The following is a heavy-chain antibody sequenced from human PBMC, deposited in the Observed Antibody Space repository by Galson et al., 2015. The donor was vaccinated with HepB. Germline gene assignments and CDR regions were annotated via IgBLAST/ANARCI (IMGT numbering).Heavy chain of an antibody. CDR3: ARSVADSGSYCSYLDY. CDR2: ISPDNGER. J-gene: IGHJ4*02. D-gene: IGHD3-10*01. V-gene: IGHV1-18*04. Sequence: SVRVSCKASGFSFISYGISWVRQAPGQGLEWVGWISPDNGERNYAQKFKGRVTMTTDTPTSTAFMELSSLRYHDTTRYYCARSVADSGSYCSYLDYWGQGTLVTVSS. CDR1: GFSFISYG.